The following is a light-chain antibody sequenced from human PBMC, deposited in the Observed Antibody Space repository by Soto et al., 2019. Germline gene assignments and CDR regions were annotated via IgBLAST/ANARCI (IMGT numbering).Light chain of an antibody. Sequence: EIVLTQSPGTLSLSPGERATLSCRASQTISNSYSAWYQQKPGHAPRLLIYAASTRATGIPERFSGSGSGTDVTLTISRLEPEDFAVYYCQVYGDSSPTFGQGTKVEIK. J-gene: IGKJ1*01. CDR2: AAS. V-gene: IGKV3-20*01. CDR3: QVYGDSSPT. CDR1: QTISNSY.